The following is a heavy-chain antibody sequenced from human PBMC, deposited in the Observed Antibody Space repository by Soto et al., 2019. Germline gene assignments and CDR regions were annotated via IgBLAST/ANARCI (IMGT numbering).Heavy chain of an antibody. CDR2: IDTAGRA. CDR1: EFTVSSNY. Sequence: EVQLVESGGGLIQPGGSLRVSCAASEFTVSSNYMTWVRQAPGKGLEWVSVIDTAGRANYAESVKGRFTNSRDNSKNTLYLQINSPRVEGTAVYYCARGATYYDFWSGHYTSYTYYGMDVWGQGTTVTVS. CDR3: ARGATYYDFWSGHYTSYTYYGMDV. J-gene: IGHJ6*02. D-gene: IGHD3-3*01. V-gene: IGHV3-53*01.